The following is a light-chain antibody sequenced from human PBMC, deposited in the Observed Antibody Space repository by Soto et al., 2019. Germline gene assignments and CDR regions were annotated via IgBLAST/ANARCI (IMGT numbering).Light chain of an antibody. CDR2: HND. CDR3: AVWADSLNGPV. J-gene: IGLJ3*02. Sequence: QSVLTQPPSASGTPGQSVTVSCSGSGSNIGGNTVNWYQQVPGTAPKLLIYHNDRRPSGVPDRFSGSKSGTSASLAISGLQSADEADYYCAVWADSLNGPVFGGGTKLTVL. V-gene: IGLV1-44*01. CDR1: GSNIGGNT.